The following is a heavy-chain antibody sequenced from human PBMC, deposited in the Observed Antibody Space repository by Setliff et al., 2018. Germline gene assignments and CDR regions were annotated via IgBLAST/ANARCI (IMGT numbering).Heavy chain of an antibody. V-gene: IGHV1-2*02. CDR2: INPNSGDT. CDR1: GYTFGAHY. D-gene: IGHD1-1*01. J-gene: IGHJ4*02. Sequence: ASVKVSCKASGYTFGAHYIHWVRQAPGQGFEWMGWINPNSGDTNYAQKLQDRVTMTTDISTSTAFMELRSLTSDDTAIYYCARDTYNPNWYGDRSFEYWGQGTLVTVSS. CDR3: ARDTYNPNWYGDRSFEY.